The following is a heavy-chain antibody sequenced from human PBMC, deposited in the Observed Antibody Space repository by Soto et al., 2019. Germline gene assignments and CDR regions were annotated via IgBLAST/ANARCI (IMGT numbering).Heavy chain of an antibody. V-gene: IGHV3-15*07. D-gene: IGHD6-19*01. J-gene: IGHJ4*02. CDR1: GFTFSNAW. CDR3: TTGLVLKQWLVLGNIDY. Sequence: GGSLRLSCAASGFTFSNAWMNWVRQAPGKGLEWVGRIKSKTDGGTTDYAAPGKGRLTNSIDDSKNTLYLQMNSLKTEDTAVYYCTTGLVLKQWLVLGNIDYWGQGTLVTVSS. CDR2: IKSKTDGGTT.